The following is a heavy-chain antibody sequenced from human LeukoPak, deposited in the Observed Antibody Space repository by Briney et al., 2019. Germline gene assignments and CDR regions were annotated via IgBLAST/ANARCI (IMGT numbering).Heavy chain of an antibody. CDR2: LNPNSGNT. CDR1: GYTFTSYD. CDR3: ARMTVSGRDNWFDP. J-gene: IGHJ5*02. D-gene: IGHD6-19*01. Sequence: GASVKVSCKASGYTFTSYDINWVRQATGQGLEWMGWLNPNSGNTGYAQKFQGRVTISRNTSINTAYMELSSLRSEDTAVYYCARMTVSGRDNWFDPWGQGTRVTVSS. V-gene: IGHV1-8*03.